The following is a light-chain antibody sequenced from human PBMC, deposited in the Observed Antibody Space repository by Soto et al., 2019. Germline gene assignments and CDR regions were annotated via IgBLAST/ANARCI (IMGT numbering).Light chain of an antibody. Sequence: IVLTQYPGTLSLSPGERATLSCRPSQSVSSAYLAWYQQKPGQGPRLLLYAASHRATGIPDRFSGSGSGAAFPLTISRLEPEAFAVYYCQHYGTSWTFGQGTKVEIK. V-gene: IGKV3-20*01. CDR3: QHYGTSWT. J-gene: IGKJ1*01. CDR2: AAS. CDR1: QSVSSAY.